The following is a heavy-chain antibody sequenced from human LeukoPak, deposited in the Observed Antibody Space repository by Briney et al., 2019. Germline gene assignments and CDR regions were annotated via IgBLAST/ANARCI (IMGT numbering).Heavy chain of an antibody. CDR1: GYTFTSYG. CDR2: ISAYNGNT. D-gene: IGHD6-13*01. Sequence: ASVKVSRKASGYTFTSYGISWARQAPGQGLEWMGWISAYNGNTNYAQKLQGRVTMTTDTSTSTAYMELRSLRSDDTAVYYCARDRIVAAAGTRLWFDPWGQGTLVTVSS. CDR3: ARDRIVAAAGTRLWFDP. J-gene: IGHJ5*02. V-gene: IGHV1-18*01.